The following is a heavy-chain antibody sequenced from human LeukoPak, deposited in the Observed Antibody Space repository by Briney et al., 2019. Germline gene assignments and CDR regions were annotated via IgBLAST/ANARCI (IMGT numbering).Heavy chain of an antibody. CDR1: GGSISSYY. J-gene: IGHJ4*02. V-gene: IGHV4-4*07. D-gene: IGHD3-16*02. CDR2: IYTSGST. CDR3: AGGTLHLGELSLGY. Sequence: PSETLSLTGTVSGGSISSYYWSWIRQPAGKGLEWIGRIYTSGSTNYNPSLKSRVTMSVDTSKNQFSLKLSSVTAADTAVYYCAGGTLHLGELSLGYWGQGTLVTVSS.